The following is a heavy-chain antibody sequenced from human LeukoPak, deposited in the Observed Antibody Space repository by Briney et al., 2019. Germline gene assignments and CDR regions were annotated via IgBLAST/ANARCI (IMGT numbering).Heavy chain of an antibody. J-gene: IGHJ4*02. CDR2: ISSSSSTI. D-gene: IGHD3-3*01. V-gene: IGHV3-48*02. CDR3: ARERSKRFLEWLLYSYFDY. Sequence: GGSLRLSCAASGFTFSSYSMNWVRQAPGKGLEWVSYISSSSSTIYYADSVKGRFTISRDNVKNSLYLQMNSLRDEDTAVYYCARERSKRFLEWLLYSYFDYWGQGTLVTVSS. CDR1: GFTFSSYS.